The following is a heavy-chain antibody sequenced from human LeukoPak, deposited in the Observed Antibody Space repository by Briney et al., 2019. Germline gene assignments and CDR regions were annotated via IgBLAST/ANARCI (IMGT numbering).Heavy chain of an antibody. D-gene: IGHD6-13*01. CDR3: AKDRFGSSSWFSAYFDY. J-gene: IGHJ4*02. CDR2: IRYDGSNK. CDR1: GFTFSSYG. Sequence: GGSLRLSCAASGFTFSSYGMHWVRQAPGKGLEWVAFIRYDGSNKYYADSVKGRFTISRDNSKNTLYLQMNSLRAEDTAIYYCAKDRFGSSSWFSAYFDYWGQGTLVTVSS. V-gene: IGHV3-30*02.